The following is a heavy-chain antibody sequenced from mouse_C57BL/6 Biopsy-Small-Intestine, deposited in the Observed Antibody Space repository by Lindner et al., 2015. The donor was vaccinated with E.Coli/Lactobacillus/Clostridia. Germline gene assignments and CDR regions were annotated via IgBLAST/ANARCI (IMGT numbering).Heavy chain of an antibody. CDR2: ITAYNVDT. Sequence: SVKVSCKASGYTFTTYGISWVRLAPGQGLEWMGWITAYNVDTNYNTNYAQKLQGRVTMTTDTSTNTAYMELRSLTSDDTAVYYCARDSGVAVAGPSFFYYYYGMDVWGQGTSVTVSS. J-gene: IGHJ4*01. CDR1: GYTFTTYG. CDR3: ARDSGVAVAGPSFFYYYYGMDV. D-gene: IGHD2-1*01. V-gene: IGHV1-20*01.